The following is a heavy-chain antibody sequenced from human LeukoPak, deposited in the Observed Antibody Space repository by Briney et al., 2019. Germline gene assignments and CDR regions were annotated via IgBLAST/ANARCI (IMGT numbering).Heavy chain of an antibody. D-gene: IGHD3-10*01. J-gene: IGHJ5*02. CDR3: ARGSITMVRGRTTGNWFDP. V-gene: IGHV4-34*01. CDR2: INHSGST. CDR1: GGSFSGYY. Sequence: SGTLSLTCAVYGGSFSGYYWSWIRQPPGKGLEWMGEINHSGSTNYNPSLKSRVTISVDTSKNQFSLKLSSVTAADTAVYYCARGSITMVRGRTTGNWFDPWGQGTLVTVSS.